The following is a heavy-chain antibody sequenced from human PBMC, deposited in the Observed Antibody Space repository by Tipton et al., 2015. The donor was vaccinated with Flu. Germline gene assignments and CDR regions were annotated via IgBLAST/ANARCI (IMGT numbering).Heavy chain of an antibody. D-gene: IGHD3-16*02. Sequence: AVSGFTFSSYEMNWVRQAPGKGLEWVSHITPSGSNKYYADGVRGRFTISRDNAKNSLYLQMNSLGAEDTAVYYCTRGFIRLCDYWGQGTLVSVSS. J-gene: IGHJ4*02. CDR3: TRGFIRLCDY. CDR1: GFTFSSYE. CDR2: ITPSGSNK. V-gene: IGHV3-48*03.